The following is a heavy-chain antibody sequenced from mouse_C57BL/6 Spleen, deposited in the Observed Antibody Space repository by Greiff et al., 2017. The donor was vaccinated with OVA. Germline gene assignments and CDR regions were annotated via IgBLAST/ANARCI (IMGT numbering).Heavy chain of an antibody. Sequence: EVKVVESGGGLVKPGGSLKLSCAASGFTFSSYAMSWVRQTPEKRLEWVATISDGGSYTYYPDNVKGRFTISRDNAKNNLYLQMSHLKSEDTAMYYCARAYGSSSYYFDYWGQGTTLTVSS. CDR1: GFTFSSYA. D-gene: IGHD1-1*01. V-gene: IGHV5-4*03. CDR2: ISDGGSYT. CDR3: ARAYGSSSYYFDY. J-gene: IGHJ2*01.